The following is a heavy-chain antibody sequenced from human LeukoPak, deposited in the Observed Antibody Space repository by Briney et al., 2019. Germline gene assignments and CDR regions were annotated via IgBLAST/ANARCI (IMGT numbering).Heavy chain of an antibody. CDR3: ARALIYYYDGSGLSWFDP. Sequence: SETLSLTCTVSGGSISSYYWSWIRQPPGKGLEWIGYIYCSGSTNYNPSLKSRVTISVDTSKNQFSLKLSSVTAADTAVYYCARALIYYYDGSGLSWFDPWGQGTLVTVSS. CDR1: GGSISSYY. V-gene: IGHV4-59*01. CDR2: IYCSGST. D-gene: IGHD3-22*01. J-gene: IGHJ5*02.